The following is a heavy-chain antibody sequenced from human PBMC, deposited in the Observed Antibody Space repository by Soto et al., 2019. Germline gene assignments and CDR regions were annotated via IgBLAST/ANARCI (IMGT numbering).Heavy chain of an antibody. CDR2: IYYTGTT. J-gene: IGHJ4*02. CDR3: ARVDYYDSSGYRNPTKFDY. V-gene: IGHV4-39*01. D-gene: IGHD3-22*01. CDR1: GGSISSSSYY. Sequence: LETLSLTCNVSGGSISSSSYYRAWIRQPPGKGLEWMGSIYYTGTTYYNPSLRSRVTTSVDTSNNQFSLKLIAVTAADTAVYYCARVDYYDSSGYRNPTKFDYWGQGTLVTVSS.